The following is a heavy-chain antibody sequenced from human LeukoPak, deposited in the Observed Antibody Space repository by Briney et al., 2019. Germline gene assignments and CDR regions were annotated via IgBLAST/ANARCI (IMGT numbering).Heavy chain of an antibody. J-gene: IGHJ4*02. CDR2: INPSSGGT. D-gene: IGHD5-24*01. CDR3: ARVPDGYSMYYFDY. CDR1: GYTFTGYY. V-gene: IGHV1-2*02. Sequence: ASVKVSCKTSGYTFTGYYMHWVRQAPGQGLEWMGWINPSSGGTNYAQKFQGRVTMTRDTSISTAYMELSRLRSDDTAVYYCARVPDGYSMYYFDYWGQGTLVTVSS.